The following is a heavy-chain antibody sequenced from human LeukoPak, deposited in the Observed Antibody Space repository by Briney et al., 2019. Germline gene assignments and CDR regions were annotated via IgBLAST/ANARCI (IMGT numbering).Heavy chain of an antibody. CDR3: ARGSQRIAAAVDY. V-gene: IGHV3-33*01. CDR2: IWYDGSNK. CDR1: GFTFSSYG. J-gene: IGHJ4*02. Sequence: AGESLRLSCAASGFTFSSYGMHWVRQAPGKGLEWVAVIWYDGSNKYYADSVKGRFTISGDNSKNTLYLQMNSLRAEDTAVYYCARGSQRIAAAVDYWGQGTLVTVSS. D-gene: IGHD6-13*01.